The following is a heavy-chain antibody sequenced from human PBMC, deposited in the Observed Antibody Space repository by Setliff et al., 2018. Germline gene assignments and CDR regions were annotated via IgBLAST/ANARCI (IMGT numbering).Heavy chain of an antibody. CDR3: ARTRGLDV. CDR2: MNPNSGNT. CDR1: GYTFTSYD. J-gene: IGHJ6*02. V-gene: IGHV1-8*01. Sequence: ASVKVSCKASGYTFTSYDINWVRQATGQGLEWMGWMNPNSGNTGYAQKFQGRVTMTTDTSTRTAYMEVTSLRSDDTAVYYCARTRGLDVWGQGTTVTVSS.